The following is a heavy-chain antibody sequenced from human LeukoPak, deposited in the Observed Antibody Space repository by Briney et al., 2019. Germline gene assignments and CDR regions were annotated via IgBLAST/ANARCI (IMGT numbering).Heavy chain of an antibody. D-gene: IGHD3-22*01. CDR1: GFTFSSYG. CDR2: ISYDGSNK. V-gene: IGHV3-30*18. J-gene: IGHJ3*02. Sequence: GGSLRLSCAASGFTFSSYGMHWVRQAPGKGLEWVAVISYDGSNKYYADSVKGRFTISRDNSKNTLYLQMNSLRAEDTAVYYCAKARSPSYYYDSSGDAFDIWGQGTMVTVSS. CDR3: AKARSPSYYYDSSGDAFDI.